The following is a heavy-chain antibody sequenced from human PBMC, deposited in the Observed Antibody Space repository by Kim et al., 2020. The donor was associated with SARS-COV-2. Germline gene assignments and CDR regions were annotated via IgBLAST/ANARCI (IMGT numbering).Heavy chain of an antibody. J-gene: IGHJ6*02. Sequence: GGSLRLSCAGTGFTFSDYWLHWVRQAPGKGLEWVANIKQDGSAKNYVDSVKGRFTISRDNAKNSLYLQMNSLRAEDTALYYCTIMNTSWGDWGQGATLTAAS. D-gene: IGHD3-16*01. CDR2: IKQDGSAK. CDR3: TIMNTSWGD. V-gene: IGHV3-7*01. CDR1: GFTFSDYW.